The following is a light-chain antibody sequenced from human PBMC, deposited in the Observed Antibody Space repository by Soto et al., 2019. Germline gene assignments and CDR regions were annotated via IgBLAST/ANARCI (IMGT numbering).Light chain of an antibody. CDR1: QSLSNNF. J-gene: IGKJ4*01. V-gene: IGKV3-20*01. CDR2: GAS. CDR3: QQYATTPLT. Sequence: DIVLTKSPGTLSLSPGDRAALSGGASQSLSNNFLAWYQQKPGQAPMLLISGASSRATGIPDRLSGSGSGTDFTLTITRVEPEDFAVYYCQQYATTPLTFGGGTKVEIK.